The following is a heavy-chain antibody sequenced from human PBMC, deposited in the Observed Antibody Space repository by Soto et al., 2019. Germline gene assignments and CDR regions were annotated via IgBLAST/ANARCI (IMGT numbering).Heavy chain of an antibody. CDR1: GYTFTTFG. CDR2: INTSKGNT. Sequence: QVQLVQSGPEVKKPGAAVKVSCKTSGYTFTTFGISWVRQAPGQGLEWMGWINTSKGNTNYAQKFQGRVTMTTDTSTSTAYMELRSLRSDDTAVYYCATRSSAFDYWGQGTLVTVSS. CDR3: ATRSSAFDY. V-gene: IGHV1-18*01. J-gene: IGHJ4*02.